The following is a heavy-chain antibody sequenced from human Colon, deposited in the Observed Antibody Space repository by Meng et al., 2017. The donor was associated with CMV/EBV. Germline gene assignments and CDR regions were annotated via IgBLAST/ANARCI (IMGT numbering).Heavy chain of an antibody. J-gene: IGHJ4*02. Sequence: VQCGACEKNPGASLKVSRNAAGDTCSDHYLHWVRQSPGQGLEWIGWINPVTGDTSYAQKFQVRVTMTRDTSISTAYMELSSLRSDDTAVYYCATFGGDFDYWGQGTLVTVSS. V-gene: IGHV1-2*02. CDR2: INPVTGDT. CDR1: GDTCSDHY. CDR3: ATFGGDFDY. D-gene: IGHD3-3*01.